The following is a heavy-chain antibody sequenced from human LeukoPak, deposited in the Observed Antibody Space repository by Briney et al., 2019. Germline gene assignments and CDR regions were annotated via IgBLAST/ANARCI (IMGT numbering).Heavy chain of an antibody. Sequence: ASVKVSCKASGFTFTSSAMQWVRQARGQRLEWIGWIVVGSGNTNYAQKFQERVTVTRDMYTSTAYMELSSLISDDTAVYYCAADSAPDTSGYYYDAFDIWGQGTMFTVSS. D-gene: IGHD3-22*01. CDR1: GFTFTSSA. CDR2: IVVGSGNT. V-gene: IGHV1-58*02. CDR3: AADSAPDTSGYYYDAFDI. J-gene: IGHJ3*02.